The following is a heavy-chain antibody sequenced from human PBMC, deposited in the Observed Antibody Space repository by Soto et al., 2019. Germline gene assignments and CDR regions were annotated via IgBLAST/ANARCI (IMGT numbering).Heavy chain of an antibody. V-gene: IGHV5-51*01. Sequence: PGESLTISCKGSGYSFTSYWIVWVLQMPGKGLEWMGIIYPGDSDTRYSPSFQGQVTISADKSISTAYLQWSSLKASDTAMYYCARLKQWLANWFDPWGQGTLVTVSS. J-gene: IGHJ5*02. D-gene: IGHD6-19*01. CDR3: ARLKQWLANWFDP. CDR1: GYSFTSYW. CDR2: IYPGDSDT.